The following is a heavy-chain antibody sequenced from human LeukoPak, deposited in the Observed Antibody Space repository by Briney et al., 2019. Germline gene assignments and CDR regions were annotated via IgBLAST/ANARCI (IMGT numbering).Heavy chain of an antibody. D-gene: IGHD1/OR15-1a*01. Sequence: GGSLRLSCTTSGFTFSGYEMNWVRQAPGKGLEWVSFISSSGSSIYYADSVKGRFTISRDNAKNSLYLQVSSLRVEDTAVYYCATRTKGALDIWGQGTMVTVSS. CDR2: ISSSGSSI. V-gene: IGHV3-48*03. J-gene: IGHJ3*02. CDR1: GFTFSGYE. CDR3: ATRTKGALDI.